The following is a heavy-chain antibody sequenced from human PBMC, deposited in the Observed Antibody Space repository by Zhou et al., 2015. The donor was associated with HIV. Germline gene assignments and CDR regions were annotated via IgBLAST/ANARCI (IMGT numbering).Heavy chain of an antibody. CDR2: ISSSGNNI. Sequence: QVQVVESGGGWVKPGGSLRLSCVASEFTLSDYYMSWIRQAPGKGLEWIAYISSSGNNIYHADSVKGRFTISRDHATNSMYLQMDSLRGDDTAVYYCARGRGIPGRMDFWGQGTLVTVSP. CDR3: ARGRGIPGRMDF. J-gene: IGHJ4*02. V-gene: IGHV3-11*01. CDR1: EFTLSDYY. D-gene: IGHD1-1*01.